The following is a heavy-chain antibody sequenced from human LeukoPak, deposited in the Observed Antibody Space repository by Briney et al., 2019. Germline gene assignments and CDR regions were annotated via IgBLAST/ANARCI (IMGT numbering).Heavy chain of an antibody. J-gene: IGHJ4*02. V-gene: IGHV3-15*01. CDR2: IKSKTDGGTT. D-gene: IGHD5-12*01. CDR1: GFTFSNAW. Sequence: GGSLRLSCAASGFTFSNAWMSWVRQAPGKGLEWVGRIKSKTDGGTTGYAAPVKGRFTISRDDSKNTLYLQMNSLKTEDTAVYYCTTQYSGYDLSAYWGQGTLVTVSS. CDR3: TTQYSGYDLSAY.